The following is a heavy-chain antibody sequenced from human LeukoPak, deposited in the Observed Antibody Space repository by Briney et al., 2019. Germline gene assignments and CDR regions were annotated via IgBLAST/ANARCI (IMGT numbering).Heavy chain of an antibody. D-gene: IGHD3-22*01. CDR3: AREAYYDSSGYYQRAFDY. CDR2: IYTSGST. V-gene: IGHV4-4*07. Sequence: SETLSLTCTVSGGSISSYYWSWIRQPAGKGLEWIGRIYTSGSTNYNPSLKSRVTISVDKSKNQFSLKLSSVTAADTAVYYCAREAYYDSSGYYQRAFDYWGQGTLVTVSS. CDR1: GGSISSYY. J-gene: IGHJ4*02.